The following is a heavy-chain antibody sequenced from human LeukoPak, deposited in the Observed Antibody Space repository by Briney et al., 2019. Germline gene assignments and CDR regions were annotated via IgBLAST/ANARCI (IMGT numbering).Heavy chain of an antibody. CDR1: GFTFSSYE. Sequence: GRSLRLSCAASGFTFSSYEMNWVRQAPGKGLEWVSYISSSGSTIYYADSVKGRFTISRDNAKNSLCLQMNSLRAEDTAVYYCASGSYSRFDYWGQGTLVTVSS. CDR2: ISSSGSTI. D-gene: IGHD1-26*01. CDR3: ASGSYSRFDY. J-gene: IGHJ4*02. V-gene: IGHV3-48*03.